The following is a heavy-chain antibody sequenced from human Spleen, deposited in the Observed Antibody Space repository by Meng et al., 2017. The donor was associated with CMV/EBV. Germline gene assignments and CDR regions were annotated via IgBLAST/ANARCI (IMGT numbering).Heavy chain of an antibody. Sequence: GGSLRLSCAASGFPFSTYWMHWVRQAPGKGLVWVSRINLDGSGTHYADSVKGRFTITRDNIKNMLYLQMNSLRADDTAVYYCARAEGPGSYACASWGQGTLVTVSS. CDR3: ARAEGPGSYACAS. J-gene: IGHJ5*02. CDR2: INLDGSGT. CDR1: GFPFSTYW. V-gene: IGHV3-74*01. D-gene: IGHD3-16*01.